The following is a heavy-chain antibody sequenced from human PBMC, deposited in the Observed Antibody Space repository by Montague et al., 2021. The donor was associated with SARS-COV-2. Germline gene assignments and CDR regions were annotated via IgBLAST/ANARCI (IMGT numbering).Heavy chain of an antibody. D-gene: IGHD1-14*01. CDR3: AREEPDEYYFDY. Sequence: SETLSLTCSVYGASISYYYWSWIRQPPGKGLEWIGDIYDSGSTNYNPSLQSRVTISLDASRNQFSLRLSSLTVADTAVYYCAREEPDEYYFDYWGQGNLVTVSS. CDR2: IYDSGST. V-gene: IGHV4-59*01. J-gene: IGHJ4*02. CDR1: GASISYYY.